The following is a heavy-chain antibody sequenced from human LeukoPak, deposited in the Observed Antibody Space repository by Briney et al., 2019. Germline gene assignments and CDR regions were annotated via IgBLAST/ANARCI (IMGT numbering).Heavy chain of an antibody. V-gene: IGHV5-51*01. CDR1: GYSFTSNW. CDR3: VRQGLQSGTYPAY. D-gene: IGHD1-26*01. J-gene: IGHJ4*02. Sequence: GESLKISCKGSGYSFTSNWIGWVRQMPGRGLEWMGMLYPDGSATTYHPSFEGRVTISADKSVTTAYLEWNSLKASDTALYYCVRQGLQSGTYPAYWGPGTLVTVSS. CDR2: LYPDGSAT.